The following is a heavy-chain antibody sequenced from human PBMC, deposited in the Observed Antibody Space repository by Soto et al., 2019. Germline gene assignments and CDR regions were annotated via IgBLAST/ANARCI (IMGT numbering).Heavy chain of an antibody. J-gene: IGHJ6*02. CDR2: IYTSGST. CDR3: ARAPYTTVTTNGYYYYGMDV. V-gene: IGHV4-4*07. CDR1: GGSISSYF. Sequence: SETLSLTCTVSGGSISSYFCSWIRQPAGKGLEWIGRIYTSGSTNYNPSLKSRVTISVDTSKNQFPLKLSSVTAADTAVYYCARAPYTTVTTNGYYYYGMDVWGQGTTVTVSS. D-gene: IGHD4-4*01.